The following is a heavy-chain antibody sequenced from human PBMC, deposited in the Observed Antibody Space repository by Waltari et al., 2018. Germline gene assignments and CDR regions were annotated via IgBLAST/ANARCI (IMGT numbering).Heavy chain of an antibody. CDR2: IYYSGST. CDR1: GGSISSSSYY. V-gene: IGHV4-39*07. J-gene: IGHJ6*02. CDR3: ARHPWGAVTPTYYYYGMDV. Sequence: QLQLQESGPGLVKPSETLSLTCTVSGGSISSSSYYWGWIRQPPGKGLEWIGSIYYSGSTYYNPSLKSRVTISVDTSKNQFSLKLSSVTAADTAVYYCARHPWGAVTPTYYYYGMDVWGQGTTVTVSS. D-gene: IGHD4-17*01.